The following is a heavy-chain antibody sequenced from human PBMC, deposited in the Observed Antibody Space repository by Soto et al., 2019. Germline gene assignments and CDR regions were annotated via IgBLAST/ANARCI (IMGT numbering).Heavy chain of an antibody. J-gene: IGHJ6*04. Sequence: QVQLVQSGAEVKNPGASVKVSCKASGYSFTRYGIGWARQAPGQWLEWMGWINAYNGNTNYAQNLQGRLTLTTDTSTTTAYMELRSLISNDTAIYYCAMVDVYVTPSPQDVWGKGTTVTVSS. CDR2: INAYNGNT. CDR1: GYSFTRYG. D-gene: IGHD3-16*01. V-gene: IGHV1-18*01. CDR3: AMVDVYVTPSPQDV.